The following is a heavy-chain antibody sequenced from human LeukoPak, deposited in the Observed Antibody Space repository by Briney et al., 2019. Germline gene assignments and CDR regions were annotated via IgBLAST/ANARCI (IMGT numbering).Heavy chain of an antibody. CDR1: GFTFSSYA. Sequence: PGGSLRLSCAASGFTFSSYAMSWVRQAPGKGLEWVSAISGSGGSTYYADSVKGRFTISRDNSKNTLYLQMNSLRAEDTAVYYCAKDKIRVSYGYYMDVWGKGTTVTVSS. V-gene: IGHV3-23*01. D-gene: IGHD3-16*02. J-gene: IGHJ6*03. CDR3: AKDKIRVSYGYYMDV. CDR2: ISGSGGST.